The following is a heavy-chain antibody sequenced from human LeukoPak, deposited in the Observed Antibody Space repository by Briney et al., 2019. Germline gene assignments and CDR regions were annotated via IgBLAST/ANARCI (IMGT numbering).Heavy chain of an antibody. D-gene: IGHD1-26*01. V-gene: IGHV3-13*04. Sequence: GGSLRLSCAASGFTFSSYDMHWVRQATGEGLEWVSGIGTAGDTYYPGSVKGRFTISRENAKNSLYLQMNSLRAGDTAVYYCARGMGATTQSLFDQWGQGTLVTVSS. CDR2: IGTAGDT. CDR3: ARGMGATTQSLFDQ. J-gene: IGHJ4*02. CDR1: GFTFSSYD.